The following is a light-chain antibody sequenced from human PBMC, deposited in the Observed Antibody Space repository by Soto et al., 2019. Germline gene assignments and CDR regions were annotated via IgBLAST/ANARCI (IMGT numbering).Light chain of an antibody. CDR3: QVWDTSSDHNYV. Sequence: SYELSQPHSLSVATAQIARIICRGNNSGSEAVHWYQQKPGQDPVLVIYRDSNRPAGIPERFSGSNPATTATLTISRLEAGDEADYSCQVWDTSSDHNYVFGTGTKVTVL. V-gene: IGLV3-12*02. CDR1: NSGSEA. J-gene: IGLJ1*01. CDR2: RDS.